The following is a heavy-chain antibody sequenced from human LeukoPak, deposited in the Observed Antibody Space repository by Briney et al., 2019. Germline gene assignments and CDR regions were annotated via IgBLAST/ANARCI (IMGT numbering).Heavy chain of an antibody. D-gene: IGHD3-3*01. Sequence: GGSLRLSCAASGFTFSSYEMNWVRQAPGKGLEWVANIKQDGSEKYYVDSVKGRFTISRDNAKNSLYLQMNSLRAEDTAVYYCAREHYDFWSGYYGYWGQGTLVTVSS. V-gene: IGHV3-7*01. J-gene: IGHJ4*02. CDR1: GFTFSSYE. CDR2: IKQDGSEK. CDR3: AREHYDFWSGYYGY.